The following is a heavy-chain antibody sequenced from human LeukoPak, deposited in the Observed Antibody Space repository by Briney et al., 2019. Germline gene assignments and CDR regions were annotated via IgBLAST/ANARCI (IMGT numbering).Heavy chain of an antibody. Sequence: ASVKVSCKASGYTFTSYYMHWVRQAPGQGLEWMGIINPSGGSTSYAQKFQGRVTMTSNTSTTTVYMELSSLRSEDTAVYYCASHPGIAAAAPAWYMDVWGKGTTVTVSS. CDR2: INPSGGST. J-gene: IGHJ6*03. V-gene: IGHV1-46*03. CDR1: GYTFTSYY. CDR3: ASHPGIAAAAPAWYMDV. D-gene: IGHD6-13*01.